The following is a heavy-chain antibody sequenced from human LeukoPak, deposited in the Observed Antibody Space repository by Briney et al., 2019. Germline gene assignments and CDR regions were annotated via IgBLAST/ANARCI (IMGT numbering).Heavy chain of an antibody. D-gene: IGHD6-13*01. J-gene: IGHJ5*02. CDR1: GYTFSSYG. V-gene: IGHV1-18*04. CDR2: ISPYNGNT. CDR3: ARGRDRLAATGNWFDP. Sequence: ASVKVSCKASGYTFSSYGITWVRQAPGQGLEWMGWISPYNGNTNYAQKVQDGVTMTTDTSTSTAYMELRSLRSDDTAVYYCARGRDRLAATGNWFDPWGQGTLVTVSS.